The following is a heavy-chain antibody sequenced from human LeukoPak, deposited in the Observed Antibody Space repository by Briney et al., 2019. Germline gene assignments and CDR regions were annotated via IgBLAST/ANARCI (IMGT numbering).Heavy chain of an antibody. Sequence: KPSETLSLTCAVYGGSFSGYYWNWIRQPPGKGLEWIGEINHGGDTNYNPSLKSRVTISVDTSKNQFSLKLSSVTAAETAVYYCARAPGAALDWGQGTLVTVSS. CDR2: INHGGDT. J-gene: IGHJ4*02. D-gene: IGHD2-15*01. V-gene: IGHV4-34*01. CDR3: ARAPGAALD. CDR1: GGSFSGYY.